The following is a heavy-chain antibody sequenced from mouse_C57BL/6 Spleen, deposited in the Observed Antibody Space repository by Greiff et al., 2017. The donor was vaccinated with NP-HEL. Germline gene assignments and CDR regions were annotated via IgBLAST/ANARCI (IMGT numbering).Heavy chain of an antibody. Sequence: EVQLVESGGGLVKPGGSLKLSCAASGFTFSDYGMHWVRQAPEKGLEWVAYISSGSSTIYYADTVKGRFTISRDNAKNTLFLQMTSLRSEDTAMYYCAREALTGRAMDYWGQGTSVTVSS. CDR2: ISSGSSTI. CDR3: AREALTGRAMDY. CDR1: GFTFSDYG. V-gene: IGHV5-17*01. J-gene: IGHJ4*01. D-gene: IGHD4-1*01.